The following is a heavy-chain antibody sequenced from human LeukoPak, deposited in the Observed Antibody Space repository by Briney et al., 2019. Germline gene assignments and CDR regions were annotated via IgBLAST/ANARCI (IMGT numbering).Heavy chain of an antibody. CDR1: AYTFTACS. V-gene: IGHV1-2*02. D-gene: IGHD1-1*01. Sequence: GASGRVSCKAAAYTFTACSMHWVREAPGQGLGWMGRINPSGGGSNYHQKYQGRVSMTRDRSIYTAYRELSSLSSGDRAIYYWARAGATTVPDWHFDVWGRGTHVTV. J-gene: IGHJ2*01. CDR3: ARAGATTVPDWHFDV. CDR2: INPSGGGS.